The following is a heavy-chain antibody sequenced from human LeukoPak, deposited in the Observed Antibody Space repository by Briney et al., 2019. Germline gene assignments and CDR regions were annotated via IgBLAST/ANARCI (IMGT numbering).Heavy chain of an antibody. Sequence: GRSLRLSCAASGFTFSSYGMHWVRQAPGKGLEWVAVISYDGSNKYYADSVKGRFTISRDNSKSTLYLQMNSLRAEDTAVYYCAKVYDSSGYYDRNRRGKFDYWGQGTLVTVSS. CDR2: ISYDGSNK. CDR3: AKVYDSSGYYDRNRRGKFDY. J-gene: IGHJ4*02. CDR1: GFTFSSYG. V-gene: IGHV3-30*18. D-gene: IGHD3-22*01.